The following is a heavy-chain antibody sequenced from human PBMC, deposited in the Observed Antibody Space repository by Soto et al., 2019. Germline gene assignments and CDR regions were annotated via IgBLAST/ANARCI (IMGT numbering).Heavy chain of an antibody. CDR3: ARVTIADDAFYI. Sequence: QVQLQESGPGLVKPSETLSLTCTVSGGSVSSASCFWSWIRQPPGKGLEWIGYIYYSGTTNYNPSLKSRVIISVDTSKNHFSLKLTSVTAADTAVYYCARVTIADDAFYIWGQGTMVTVSS. J-gene: IGHJ3*02. D-gene: IGHD2-15*01. V-gene: IGHV4-61*03. CDR1: GGSVSSASCF. CDR2: IYYSGTT.